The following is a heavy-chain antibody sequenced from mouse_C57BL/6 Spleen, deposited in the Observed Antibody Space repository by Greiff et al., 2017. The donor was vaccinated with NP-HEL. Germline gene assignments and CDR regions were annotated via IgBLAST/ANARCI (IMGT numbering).Heavy chain of an antibody. CDR3: ARSNYSNYVPFAY. D-gene: IGHD2-5*01. J-gene: IGHJ3*01. Sequence: VQLQQPGAELVRPGSSVKLSCKASGYTFTSYWMDWVKQRPGQGLEWIGNIYPSDSETHYNQKFKDKATLTVDKSSSTAYMQLSSLTSEDSAVYYCARSNYSNYVPFAYWGQGTLVTVSA. CDR2: IYPSDSET. CDR1: GYTFTSYW. V-gene: IGHV1-61*01.